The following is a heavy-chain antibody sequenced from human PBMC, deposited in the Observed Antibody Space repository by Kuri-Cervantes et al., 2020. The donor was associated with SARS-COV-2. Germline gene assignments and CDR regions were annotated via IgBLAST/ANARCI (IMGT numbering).Heavy chain of an antibody. J-gene: IGHJ3*02. CDR1: GFTSSSYW. CDR2: INSDGSST. CDR3: ARDPDSSGWYAGDAFDI. D-gene: IGHD6-19*01. V-gene: IGHV3-74*01. Sequence: GGSLRLSCAASGFTSSSYWMHWVRQAPGKGLVWVSRINSDGSSTSYADSVKGRFTISRDNAKNTLYQQMNSLRAEDTAVYYCARDPDSSGWYAGDAFDIWGQGTMVTVSS.